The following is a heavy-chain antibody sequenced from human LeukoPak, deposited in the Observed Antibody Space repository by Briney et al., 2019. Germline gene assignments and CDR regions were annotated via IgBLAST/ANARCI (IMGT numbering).Heavy chain of an antibody. CDR1: GGTFSSYA. Sequence: SVKVSCKASGGTFSSYAISWVRQAPGQGLEWMGGIIPIFGTANYAQKFQGRVTITADESTSTAYMELSSLRSEDTAVYYCARALGLCSGGSCYSQYYYYYGMDVWGQGTTVTVSS. V-gene: IGHV1-69*13. CDR3: ARALGLCSGGSCYSQYYYYYGMDV. J-gene: IGHJ6*02. CDR2: IIPIFGTA. D-gene: IGHD2-15*01.